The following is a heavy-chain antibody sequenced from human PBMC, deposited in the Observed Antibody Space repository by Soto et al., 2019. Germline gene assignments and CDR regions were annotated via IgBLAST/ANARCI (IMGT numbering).Heavy chain of an antibody. CDR1: GFTVTSNY. CDR2: IKSDGST. CDR3: ARVWDY. Sequence: EVQLVESGGALVQPGGSLRLSCAASGFTVTSNYMIWVRQAPGKGLEWVSVIKSDGSTHYADSVKGRFTISRDRSKNTLQLQMNSLRVEDTAVYYCARVWDYWGQGTLVTVSS. D-gene: IGHD2-21*01. V-gene: IGHV3-66*01. J-gene: IGHJ4*02.